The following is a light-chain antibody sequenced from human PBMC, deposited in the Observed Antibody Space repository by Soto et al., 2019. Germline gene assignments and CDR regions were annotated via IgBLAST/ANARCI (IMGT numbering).Light chain of an antibody. Sequence: EIVLTQSPGTLSLFPGDRATLSCRASQSVNNNYLAWYQQIPGQDPRLLIYGASSRATGIPDRFGGSGSGTDFTLIISRLEPEDFAVYYCQQYGSSPCTFGQGTKVEVK. CDR3: QQYGSSPCT. CDR2: GAS. V-gene: IGKV3-20*01. J-gene: IGKJ1*01. CDR1: QSVNNNY.